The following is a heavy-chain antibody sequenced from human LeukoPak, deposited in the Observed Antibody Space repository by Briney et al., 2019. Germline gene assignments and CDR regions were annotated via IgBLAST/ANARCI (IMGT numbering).Heavy chain of an antibody. V-gene: IGHV3-7*04. J-gene: IGHJ4*02. Sequence: PGGSLRLSCAASGFTFSSYWMTWVRQAPGRGLEWVANIQQSGGRTHYVDSVKGRFTISRDNAINSLYLQLSSLRVEDTAVYYCARDAYDSGSHDYWGQGTLVTVSS. CDR3: ARDAYDSGSHDY. CDR1: GFTFSSYW. D-gene: IGHD3-10*01. CDR2: IQQSGGRT.